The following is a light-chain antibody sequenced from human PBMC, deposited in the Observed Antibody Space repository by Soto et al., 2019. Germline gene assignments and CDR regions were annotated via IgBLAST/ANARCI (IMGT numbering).Light chain of an antibody. Sequence: EIVMTQCPATLSVSPGDRATLSCRASQSVTTYLAWYQHKPGQAPRLLIYGTSTRATGIPARFSGSGSGTEFTLTISSLQSEDFALYYCQQYNNWPLTFGGGTKVEI. CDR2: GTS. CDR1: QSVTTY. CDR3: QQYNNWPLT. V-gene: IGKV3-15*01. J-gene: IGKJ4*01.